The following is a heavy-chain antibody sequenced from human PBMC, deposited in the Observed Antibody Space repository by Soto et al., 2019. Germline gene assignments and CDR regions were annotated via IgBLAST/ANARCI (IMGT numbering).Heavy chain of an antibody. CDR1: GYTFSTSG. CDR3: ARAGAAPYYYYGRDV. Sequence: QVQLVQSGAEVRKPGASVKVSCKASGYTFSTSGMSWLRQAPGKGLEWMGWISTYNGDTNDAPKFQDRVTMTSDTSTSTVYMELRSLRSDDTAVYYGARAGAAPYYYYGRDVGGHGTRVTVSS. V-gene: IGHV1-18*01. D-gene: IGHD2-15*01. CDR2: ISTYNGDT. J-gene: IGHJ6*02.